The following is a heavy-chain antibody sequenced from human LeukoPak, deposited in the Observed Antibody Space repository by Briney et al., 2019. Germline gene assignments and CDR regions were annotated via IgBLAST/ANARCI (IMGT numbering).Heavy chain of an antibody. J-gene: IGHJ4*02. CDR3: AKAGKRYDSSDY. CDR1: GFTFSSYA. V-gene: IGHV3-23*01. D-gene: IGHD5-12*01. CDR2: ISNSGAST. Sequence: GGSLRLSCAASGFTFSSYAMSWVRQAPGKGLQWVSGISNSGASTYYADSVKGRFTISRGNSKNTLYLQMNKLRAEDTAVYYCAKAGKRYDSSDYWGQGTLVTVSS.